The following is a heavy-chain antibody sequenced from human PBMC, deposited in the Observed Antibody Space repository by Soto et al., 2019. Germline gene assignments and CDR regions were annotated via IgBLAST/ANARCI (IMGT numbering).Heavy chain of an antibody. J-gene: IGHJ4*02. Sequence: SETLSLTCAVYGGSFSGYYWSWIRQPPGKGLEWIGEINHSGSTNYNPSLKSRVTISVDTSKNQFSLKLSSVTAADTAVYYCATALRQLVRGGFDYWGQGTLGTVSP. CDR1: GGSFSGYY. V-gene: IGHV4-34*01. D-gene: IGHD6-6*01. CDR3: ATALRQLVRGGFDY. CDR2: INHSGST.